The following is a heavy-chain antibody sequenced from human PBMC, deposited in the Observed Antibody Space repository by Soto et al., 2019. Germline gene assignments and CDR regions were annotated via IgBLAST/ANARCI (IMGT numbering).Heavy chain of an antibody. D-gene: IGHD3-16*01. Sequence: ASVKVSCKVSGYTLTELSMHWVRQAPGKGLEWMGGFDPEDGETIYAQKFQGRFTVSRDNAKNSVYLQMNSLRGEDTAVYYCARSWGDNYRYSFDYWGQGTLVTVSS. V-gene: IGHV1-24*01. CDR2: FDPEDGET. CDR3: ARSWGDNYRYSFDY. CDR1: GYTLTELS. J-gene: IGHJ4*02.